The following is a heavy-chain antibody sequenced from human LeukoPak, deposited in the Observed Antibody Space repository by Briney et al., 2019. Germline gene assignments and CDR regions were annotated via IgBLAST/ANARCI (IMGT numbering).Heavy chain of an antibody. D-gene: IGHD6-13*01. CDR1: GFTFSSYS. J-gene: IGHJ6*03. Sequence: PGGSLRLSCAASGFTFSSYSMNWVRQAPGKGLEWVSSISSSSSYTYYADSVKGRFTISRDNANNSLYLQMNSLRAEDTAVYYCTRGSSWSQYYYYYYMDVWGEGTTVTVSS. V-gene: IGHV3-21*01. CDR2: ISSSSSYT. CDR3: TRGSSWSQYYYYYYMDV.